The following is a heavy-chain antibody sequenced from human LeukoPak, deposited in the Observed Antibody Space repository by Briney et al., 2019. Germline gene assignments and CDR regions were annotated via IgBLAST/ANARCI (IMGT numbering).Heavy chain of an antibody. Sequence: PSETLSLTCTVSGGSISSSNYYWGWFRQPPGKGLEWIASVYYGSSTYYNASLKSRVTISLNTSKNQFSLKLSSVTAADTAVYYCARVGGYSGEYYFDYWGQGTLVTVSS. CDR2: VYYGSST. D-gene: IGHD5-12*01. CDR3: ARVGGYSGEYYFDY. V-gene: IGHV4-39*07. CDR1: GGSISSSNYY. J-gene: IGHJ4*02.